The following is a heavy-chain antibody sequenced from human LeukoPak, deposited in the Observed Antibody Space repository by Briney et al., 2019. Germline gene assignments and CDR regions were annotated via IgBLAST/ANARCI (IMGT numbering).Heavy chain of an antibody. D-gene: IGHD3-10*01. CDR2: IYYSGST. V-gene: IGHV4-59*01. J-gene: IGHJ4*02. Sequence: PSETLSLTCTLSGGSLSSYYWSWIRQPPGGGLEWIGYIYYSGSTNYNPSLKSRVTISVETSKNQFSLKLSSVTAADTAVYYCARETMVRGVIMTHYFDYWGQGTLVTVSS. CDR1: GGSLSSYY. CDR3: ARETMVRGVIMTHYFDY.